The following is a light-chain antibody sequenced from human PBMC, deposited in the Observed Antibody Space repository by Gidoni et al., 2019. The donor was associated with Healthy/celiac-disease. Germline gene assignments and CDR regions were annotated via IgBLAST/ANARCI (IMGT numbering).Light chain of an antibody. Sequence: DLHLTPSPSSLSASVGDRVTITCRASQSISSYLKWYQQNPGKAPKLRIYDASSLQSGVPARFSGSGSGTDFTLNISSLQPEDCATYYCQQSYSTPRTFGGGTKVEIK. J-gene: IGKJ4*02. CDR1: QSISSY. CDR3: QQSYSTPRT. V-gene: IGKV1-39*01. CDR2: DAS.